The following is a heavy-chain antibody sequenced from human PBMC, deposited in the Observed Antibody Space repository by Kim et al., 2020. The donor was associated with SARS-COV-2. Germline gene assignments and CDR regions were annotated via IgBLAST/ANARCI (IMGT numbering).Heavy chain of an antibody. CDR1: GFTFSSYS. J-gene: IGHJ6*02. Sequence: GGSLRLSCAASGFTFSSYSMNWVRQAPGKGLEWVSSISSSSSYIYYADSVKGRFTISRDNAKNSLYLQMNSLRAEDTAVYYCARVGPAAIGGYYYYYGMDVWGQGTTVTVSS. CDR3: ARVGPAAIGGYYYYYGMDV. CDR2: ISSSSSYI. V-gene: IGHV3-21*01. D-gene: IGHD2-2*01.